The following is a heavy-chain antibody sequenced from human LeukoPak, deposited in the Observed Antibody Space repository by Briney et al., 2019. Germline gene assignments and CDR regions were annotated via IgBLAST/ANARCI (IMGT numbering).Heavy chain of an antibody. D-gene: IGHD2-2*01. CDR2: IRYDGSNK. J-gene: IGHJ3*02. Sequence: PGGSLRLSCAASGFTFSSYGMHWVRQAPGKGLEWVAFIRYDGSNKYYADSVKGRFTISRDNSKNTLYLQMHSLRAEDTAVYYCSSVVVVPAATLGDAFDIWGQGTMVTVSS. CDR3: SSVVVVPAATLGDAFDI. CDR1: GFTFSSYG. V-gene: IGHV3-30*02.